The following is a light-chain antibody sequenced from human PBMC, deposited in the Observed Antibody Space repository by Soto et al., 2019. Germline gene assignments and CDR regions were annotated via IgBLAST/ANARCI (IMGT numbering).Light chain of an antibody. Sequence: DIVMTQSPLYLPVTPGEPASISCGSNQSLLHSNGYNYLDWYLQKPGQSPQLLIYLRSNRASGVPDRFSGSGPGTDCTLKISRVEAEDVGVYYCVQALQTPYTFGQGTKLEIK. J-gene: IGKJ2*01. CDR3: VQALQTPYT. V-gene: IGKV2-28*01. CDR1: QSLLHSNGYNY. CDR2: LRS.